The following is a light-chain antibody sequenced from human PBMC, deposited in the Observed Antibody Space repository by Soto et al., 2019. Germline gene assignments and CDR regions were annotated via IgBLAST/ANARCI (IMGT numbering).Light chain of an antibody. V-gene: IGLV1-47*02. J-gene: IGLJ1*01. CDR2: VND. CDR1: SSNIGSNY. Sequence: QSVLTQPPSVSGTPGQRVAISCSGTSSNIGSNYVYWYQQLPGTAPKLVMFVNDLRPSGVPDLFSGSKSGTSASLAISGLRSEDEADYYCCSYAGSYAYVFGTGTKLTVL. CDR3: CSYAGSYAYV.